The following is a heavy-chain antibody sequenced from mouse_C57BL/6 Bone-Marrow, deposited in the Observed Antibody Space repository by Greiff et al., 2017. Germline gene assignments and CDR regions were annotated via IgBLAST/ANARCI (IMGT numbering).Heavy chain of an antibody. Sequence: QVQLQQPGAELVRPGTSVKLSCKASGYTFTSYWMHWVKQRPGQGLEWIGVIDPSDSYTNYNQKFKGKATLTADTSSSTAYMQLSSLTSEDSAVYYCARSLGTSYWGQGTTLTVSS. V-gene: IGHV1-59*01. CDR2: IDPSDSYT. D-gene: IGHD3-1*01. J-gene: IGHJ2*01. CDR3: ARSLGTSY. CDR1: GYTFTSYW.